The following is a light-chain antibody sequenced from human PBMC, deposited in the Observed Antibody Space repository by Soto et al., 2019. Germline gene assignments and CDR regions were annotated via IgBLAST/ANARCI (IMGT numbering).Light chain of an antibody. CDR2: GNS. V-gene: IGLV1-40*01. CDR3: QSYDSSLSVV. CDR1: RSNIGAGYD. J-gene: IGLJ2*01. Sequence: QAVVTQPPSVSGAPGQRVTLSCTGSRSNIGAGYDVHWYQQLPGTAPKLLIYGNSNRPSGVPDRFSGSKSGTSASLAITGLQAEDEADYYCQSYDSSLSVVFGGGTKLTVL.